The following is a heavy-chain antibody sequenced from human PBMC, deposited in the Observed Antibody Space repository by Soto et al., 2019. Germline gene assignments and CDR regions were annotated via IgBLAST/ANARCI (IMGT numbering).Heavy chain of an antibody. CDR1: GFTFSSYG. Sequence: GGSLRLSCAASGFTFSSYGMHWVRQAPGKGLEWVAVIWYDGSNKYYADSVKGRFTISRDNSKNTLYLQMNSLRAEDTAVYYCARDGVSSLTMVRGVTGMDVWGQGTTVTVSS. V-gene: IGHV3-33*01. CDR3: ARDGVSSLTMVRGVTGMDV. J-gene: IGHJ6*02. CDR2: IWYDGSNK. D-gene: IGHD3-10*01.